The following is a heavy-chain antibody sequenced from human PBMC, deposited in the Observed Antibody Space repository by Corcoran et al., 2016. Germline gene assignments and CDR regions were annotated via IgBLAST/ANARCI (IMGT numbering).Heavy chain of an antibody. CDR1: GGSFSGYY. CDR3: ARGGGYSYGYRPWWFDP. CDR2: INHSGST. Sequence: QVQLQQWGAGLLKPSETLSLTCAVYGGSFSGYYWSWIRQPPGKGLEWIGEINHSGSTNYNPSLKSRVTISVDTSKNQFSLKLSSVTAADTAVYYCARGGGYSYGYRPWWFDPWGQGTLVTVSS. D-gene: IGHD5-18*01. V-gene: IGHV4-34*01. J-gene: IGHJ5*02.